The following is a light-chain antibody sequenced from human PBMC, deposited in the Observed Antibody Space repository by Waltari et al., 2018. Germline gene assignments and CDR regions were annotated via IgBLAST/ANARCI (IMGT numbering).Light chain of an antibody. CDR3: CSYAGVSTWV. CDR2: EVT. V-gene: IGLV2-23*02. Sequence: QSALTQPASVSGSPGQSIPLSCTGTSSDVGRYHLVVWFQQHPGKAPKLIIYEVTKRPSGTSTRFSGSKSCNTASLTLSGLQAEDEADYFCCSYAGVSTWVFGGGTKLTVL. CDR1: SSDVGRYHL. J-gene: IGLJ3*02.